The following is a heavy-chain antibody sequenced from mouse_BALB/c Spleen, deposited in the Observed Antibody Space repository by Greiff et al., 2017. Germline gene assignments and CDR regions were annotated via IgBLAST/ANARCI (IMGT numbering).Heavy chain of an antibody. V-gene: IGHV5-6-5*01. Sequence: VQLKESGGGLVKPGGSLKLSCAASGFTFSSYAMSWVRQTPEKRLEWVASISSGGSTYYPDSVKGRFTISRDNARNILYLQMSSLRSEDTAMYYCARGLYGNVDYWGQGTTLTVSS. CDR1: GFTFSSYA. CDR2: ISSGGST. D-gene: IGHD2-1*01. CDR3: ARGLYGNVDY. J-gene: IGHJ2*01.